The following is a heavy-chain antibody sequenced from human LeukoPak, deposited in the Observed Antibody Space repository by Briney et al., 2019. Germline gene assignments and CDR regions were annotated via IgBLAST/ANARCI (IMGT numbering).Heavy chain of an antibody. V-gene: IGHV3-66*01. CDR2: IYSGGST. D-gene: IGHD3-10*01. Sequence: SGRSLRLSCAASGFTFSSYARHWIRQAPGKGLEWVSVIYSGGSTYYADSVKGRFTISRDNSKNTLYLQMNSLRAEDTAVYYCAYMVRGVMPYYFDYWGQGTLVTVSS. J-gene: IGHJ4*02. CDR1: GFTFSSYA. CDR3: AYMVRGVMPYYFDY.